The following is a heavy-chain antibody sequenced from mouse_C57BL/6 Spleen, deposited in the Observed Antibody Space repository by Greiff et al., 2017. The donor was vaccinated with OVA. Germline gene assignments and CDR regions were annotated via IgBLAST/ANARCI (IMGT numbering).Heavy chain of an antibody. CDR3: AKKPPGSTGYAMDY. V-gene: IGHV2-5*01. CDR2: IWRGGST. Sequence: QVQLQQSGPGLVQPSQSLSITCTVSGFSLTSYGVHWVRQSPGKGLEWLGVIWRGGSTDYNAAFMSRLSITKDNSKSQVFFKMNSLQADDTAIYYCAKKPPGSTGYAMDYWGQGTSVTVSS. CDR1: GFSLTSYG. D-gene: IGHD1-1*01. J-gene: IGHJ4*01.